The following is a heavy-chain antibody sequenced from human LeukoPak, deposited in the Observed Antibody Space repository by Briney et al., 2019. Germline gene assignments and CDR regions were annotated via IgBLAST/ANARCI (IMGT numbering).Heavy chain of an antibody. CDR1: GFTFSSYS. V-gene: IGHV3-48*01. CDR3: AKEHIVVVTAVYYFDY. D-gene: IGHD2-21*02. J-gene: IGHJ4*02. Sequence: PGGSLRLSCAASGFTFSSYSMNWVRQAPGKGLEWVSYISSSSSTIYQADSVKGRFTISRDNSKNTLYLQMNSLRAEDTAVYYCAKEHIVVVTAVYYFDYWGQGTLVTVSS. CDR2: ISSSSSTI.